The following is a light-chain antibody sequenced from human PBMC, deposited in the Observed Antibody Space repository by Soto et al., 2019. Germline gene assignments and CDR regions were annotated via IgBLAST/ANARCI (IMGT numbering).Light chain of an antibody. CDR2: DTS. CDR1: QSVSSSH. CDR3: QQYGSSRT. V-gene: IGKV3-20*01. J-gene: IGKJ1*01. Sequence: EVELTQSPGTLSLSPGERATLSCRASQSVSSSHLAWYQQKRGQAPRLLIYDTSTRATGIPDRFSGSGSGTDFTLTISRLEPEDFAVYYCQQYGSSRTFGQGTKVDIK.